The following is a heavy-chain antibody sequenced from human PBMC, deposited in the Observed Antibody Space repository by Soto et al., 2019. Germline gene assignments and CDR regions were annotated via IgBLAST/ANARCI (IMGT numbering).Heavy chain of an antibody. D-gene: IGHD3-9*01. CDR2: IIPIFGTA. J-gene: IGHJ4*02. CDR1: GGTFSSYA. V-gene: IGHV1-69*13. Sequence: ASVKVSCKASGGTFSSYAISWVRQAPGQGLEWMGGIIPIFGTANYAQKFQGRVTITADESTSTAYMELSSLRSEDTAVYYCARFILVHYDLLTGFVLWGQGILVTVFS. CDR3: ARFILVHYDLLTGFVL.